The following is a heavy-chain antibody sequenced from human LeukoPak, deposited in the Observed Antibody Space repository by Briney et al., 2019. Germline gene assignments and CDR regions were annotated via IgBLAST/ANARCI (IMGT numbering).Heavy chain of an antibody. J-gene: IGHJ4*02. D-gene: IGHD6-6*01. V-gene: IGHV3-30*03. CDR2: ISYDGSNK. CDR1: GFTFSSYG. CDR3: ARGASIAARPDCDY. Sequence: GGSLRLSCAASGFTFSSYGMHWVRQAPGKGLEWVAVISYDGSNKYYADSVKGRFTISRDNSKNTLYLQMNSLRAEDTAVYYCARGASIAARPDCDYWGQGTLVTVSS.